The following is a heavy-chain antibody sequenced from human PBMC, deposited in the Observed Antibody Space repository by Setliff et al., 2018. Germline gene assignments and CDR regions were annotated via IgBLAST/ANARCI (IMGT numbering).Heavy chain of an antibody. J-gene: IGHJ4*02. CDR3: ARDAHDYDSSENPIVDY. D-gene: IGHD3-22*01. CDR2: ISVYTGHT. Sequence: ASVKVSCKASGYSFSNYDIMWVRQAPGQGLEWMGWISVYTGHTKSAQKFQGRVTMTTDTSTSTAYMELRSLTSDDTAVYYCARDAHDYDSSENPIVDYWGQGTLVTSPQ. CDR1: GYSFSNYD. V-gene: IGHV1-18*01.